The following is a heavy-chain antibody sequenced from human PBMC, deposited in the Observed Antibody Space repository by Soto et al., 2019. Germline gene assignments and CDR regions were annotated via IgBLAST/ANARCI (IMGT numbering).Heavy chain of an antibody. V-gene: IGHV3-23*01. CDR3: AKALGTTGTTSYYYYGMDV. D-gene: IGHD1-1*01. CDR1: GFTFSSYA. Sequence: GGSLRLSCAASGFTFSSYAMSWVRQAPGKGLEWVSAISGSGGSTYYADSVKGRFTISRDNSKNTLYLQMNSLRAEDTAVYYCAKALGTTGTTSYYYYGMDVWGQGTTVTVSS. J-gene: IGHJ6*02. CDR2: ISGSGGST.